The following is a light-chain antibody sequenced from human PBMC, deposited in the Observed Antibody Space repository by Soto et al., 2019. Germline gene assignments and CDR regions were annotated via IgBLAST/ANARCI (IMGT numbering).Light chain of an antibody. CDR1: QSVGSN. CDR3: QQYRNWPRT. V-gene: IGKV3-15*01. J-gene: IGKJ1*01. Sequence: EIVMTQSPATLSVSPGERATLSCRASQSVGSNLAWYHQKPGQVPRLLIYGASTRATDMPGRFSGRGSGTELTITISSLQSEDFEVYYCQQYRNWPRTFGQGTKVDIK. CDR2: GAS.